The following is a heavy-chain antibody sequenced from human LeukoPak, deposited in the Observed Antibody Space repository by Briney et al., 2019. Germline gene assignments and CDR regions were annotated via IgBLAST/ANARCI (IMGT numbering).Heavy chain of an antibody. J-gene: IGHJ4*02. V-gene: IGHV4-34*01. CDR3: ARGGGRWLQLSLDY. Sequence: SETLSLTCAVYAGSFSGYYWSLIRQPPGKGLKWIGEINHSGSTNYNPSLKSRVTISVDTSKNQFSLKLSSVTAADTAVYYCARGGGRWLQLSLDYWGQGTLVTVSS. CDR1: AGSFSGYY. D-gene: IGHD5-24*01. CDR2: INHSGST.